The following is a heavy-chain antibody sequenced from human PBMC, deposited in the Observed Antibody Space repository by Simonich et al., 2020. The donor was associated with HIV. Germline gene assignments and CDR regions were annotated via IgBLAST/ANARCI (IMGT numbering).Heavy chain of an antibody. D-gene: IGHD3-22*01. J-gene: IGHJ3*02. V-gene: IGHV3-49*04. CDR1: GFTFGDYA. CDR3: TRVYYDSSGYHDAFDI. CDR2: IRSKAYGGTT. Sequence: EVQLVESGGGLVQPGRSLRLSCTASGFTFGDYAMSWVRQAPGKGLEWVGFIRSKAYGGTTEYDASVKGRFTISRDYSKSIAYLQMNSLKTEDTAVYYCTRVYYDSSGYHDAFDIWGQGTMVTVSS.